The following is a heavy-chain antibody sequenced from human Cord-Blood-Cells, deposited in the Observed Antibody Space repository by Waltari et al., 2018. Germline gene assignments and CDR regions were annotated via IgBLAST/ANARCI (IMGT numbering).Heavy chain of an antibody. V-gene: IGHV3-7*04. D-gene: IGHD5-12*01. CDR1: GFTFSSYW. J-gene: IGHJ4*02. CDR3: ARVSGIVATIGFDY. CDR2: IKQGGREK. Sequence: EVQLVESGGGLVQPGGSLRLSCAASGFTFSSYWMSWVRQAPGKGLGWVAKIKQGGREKDYVESVKGRFTISRDNAKNALYLQMNSLRAEDTAVYYCARVSGIVATIGFDYWGQGTLVTVSS.